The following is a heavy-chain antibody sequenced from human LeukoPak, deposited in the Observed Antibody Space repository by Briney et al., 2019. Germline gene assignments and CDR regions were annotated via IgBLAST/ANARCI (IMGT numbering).Heavy chain of an antibody. Sequence: LGESLKISCKGSGYSFTSYWIGWVRQMPGKGLEWMGIIYPGDSDTRYSPSFQGQVTISADKSISTAYLQWSSLKASDTAKYYFARLVIGAAYEAFDILGQGTMATVSS. CDR1: GYSFTSYW. J-gene: IGHJ3*02. D-gene: IGHD6-13*01. CDR3: ARLVIGAAYEAFDI. V-gene: IGHV5-51*01. CDR2: IYPGDSDT.